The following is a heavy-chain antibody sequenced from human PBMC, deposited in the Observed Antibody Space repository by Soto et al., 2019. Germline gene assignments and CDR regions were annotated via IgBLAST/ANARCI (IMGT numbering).Heavy chain of an antibody. Sequence: VQLVESGGGVVQPVRSLRLSCAASGFTFSDYAMHWVRQAPGKGLEWVAVVSHDGRNTHYADSVKGRFTITRDSSKNKVSLKMTSLRAKDKAVYYCAKGGRQWLVTSDFNYWGQGALVTVSS. CDR2: VSHDGRNT. CDR1: GFTFSDYA. D-gene: IGHD6-19*01. V-gene: IGHV3-30*18. J-gene: IGHJ4*02. CDR3: AKGGRQWLVTSDFNY.